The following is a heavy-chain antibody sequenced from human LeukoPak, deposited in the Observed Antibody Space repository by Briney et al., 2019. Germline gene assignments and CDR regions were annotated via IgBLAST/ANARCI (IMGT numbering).Heavy chain of an antibody. D-gene: IGHD3-9*01. CDR1: GFTFSSYS. J-gene: IGHJ3*02. V-gene: IGHV3-21*01. CDR2: ISSSSYI. Sequence: GGSLRLSCAASGFTFSSYSMNWVRQAPGKGLEWVSSISSSSYIYYADSVKGRFTISRDNAKNSLYLQMNSLRAEDTAVYYCARDYYDSLAGYEGAFDIWGQGTMVTVSS. CDR3: ARDYYDSLAGYEGAFDI.